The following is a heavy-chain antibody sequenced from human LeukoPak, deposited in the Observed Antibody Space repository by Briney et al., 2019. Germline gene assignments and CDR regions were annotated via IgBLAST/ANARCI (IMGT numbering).Heavy chain of an antibody. CDR2: IWYDGSNK. Sequence: GGSLRLSCAASGFTFSSYGMHWVRQAPGKGLEWVAVIWYDGSNKYYADSVKGRFTISRDNSKNTLYLQMNSLRAEDTAVYYCARDGGDGYNAGHSGFFDPWGQGTLVTVSS. D-gene: IGHD5-24*01. CDR1: GFTFSSYG. J-gene: IGHJ5*02. CDR3: ARDGGDGYNAGHSGFFDP. V-gene: IGHV3-33*01.